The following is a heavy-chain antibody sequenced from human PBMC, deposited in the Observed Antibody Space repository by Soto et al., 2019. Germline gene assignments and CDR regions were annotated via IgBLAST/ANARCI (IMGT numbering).Heavy chain of an antibody. CDR1: GYTFTCYD. J-gene: IGHJ6*02. D-gene: IGHD6-13*01. Sequence: ASVKVSCKASGYTFTCYDINWVRQATGQGLEWMGWMNPNSGNTGYAQKFQGRVTMTRNTSISTAYMELSSLRSEDTAVYYCARDLWGGSSWSYNYGMEVWGQGTTVTVSS. CDR3: ARDLWGGSSWSYNYGMEV. V-gene: IGHV1-8*01. CDR2: MNPNSGNT.